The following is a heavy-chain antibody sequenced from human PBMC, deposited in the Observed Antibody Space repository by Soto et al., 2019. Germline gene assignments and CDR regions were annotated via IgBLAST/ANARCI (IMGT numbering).Heavy chain of an antibody. CDR2: MNPNSGNT. J-gene: IGHJ4*02. D-gene: IGHD5-18*01. V-gene: IGHV1-8*01. CDR1: GYTFTSYD. CDR3: ARGHTAMAPN. Sequence: GSVKVSCKASGYTFTSYDINCVLQSTGQGLEWMGCMNPNSGNTGYAQKFQGRVTMTRNTSISTAYMELSSLRSEDTAVYYCARGHTAMAPNWGQGTLVTVSS.